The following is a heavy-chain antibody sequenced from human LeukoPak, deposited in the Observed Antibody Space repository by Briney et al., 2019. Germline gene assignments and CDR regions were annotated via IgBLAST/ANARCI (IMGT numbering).Heavy chain of an antibody. CDR2: INPSGGST. CDR1: GYTFTGYY. J-gene: IGHJ4*02. CDR3: ARASTLYVGDY. D-gene: IGHD2-2*01. Sequence: ASVKVSCKASGYTFTGYYMHWVRQAPGQGLEWMGIINPSGGSTSYAQKFQGRVTMTRDTSTSTVYMELSSLRSEDTAVYYCARASTLYVGDYWGQGTLVTVSS. V-gene: IGHV1-46*01.